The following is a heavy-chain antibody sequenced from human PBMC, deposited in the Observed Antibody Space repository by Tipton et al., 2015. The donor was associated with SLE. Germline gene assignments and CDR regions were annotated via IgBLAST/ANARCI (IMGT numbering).Heavy chain of an antibody. D-gene: IGHD1-26*01. Sequence: QVQLVQSGAEVKKPGASVKVSCKASGYTFTGYYMHWVRQAPGQGLEWMGWINPNSGGTNYAQKFQGRVTMTRDTSISTAYMELSRLRSDDTAVYYCARAGGKYSGSQDWFDPWGQGTLVTVSS. CDR2: INPNSGGT. CDR1: GYTFTGYY. CDR3: ARAGGKYSGSQDWFDP. V-gene: IGHV1-2*02. J-gene: IGHJ5*02.